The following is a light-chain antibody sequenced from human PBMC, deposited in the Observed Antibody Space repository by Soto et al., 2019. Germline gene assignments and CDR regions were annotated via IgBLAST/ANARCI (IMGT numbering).Light chain of an antibody. J-gene: IGKJ3*01. CDR2: GVS. CDR3: QQYNDWPRT. CDR1: QSVSRN. V-gene: IGKV3D-15*01. Sequence: EVMMTQSPATLSVSPGEIATLSCRASQSVSRNLAWYQQRPGQSPRLLLYGVSTRATGIPARFSGSGSGTEFTLTIRSMQSEDFGIYYCQQYNDWPRTFGPGTKLDFK.